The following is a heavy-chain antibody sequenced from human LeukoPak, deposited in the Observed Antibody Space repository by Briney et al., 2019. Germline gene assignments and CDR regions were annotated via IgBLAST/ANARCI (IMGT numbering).Heavy chain of an antibody. CDR3: ARGMFGELLYDY. CDR1: GFTFSSYS. D-gene: IGHD3-10*02. V-gene: IGHV3-21*01. J-gene: IGHJ4*02. CDR2: ISSSSSYI. Sequence: GGSLRLSYAASGFTFSSYSMNWVRQAPGKGLEWVSSISSSSSYIYYADSVKGRFTISRDNAKNSLYLQMNSLRAEDTAVYYCARGMFGELLYDYWGQGTLVTVSS.